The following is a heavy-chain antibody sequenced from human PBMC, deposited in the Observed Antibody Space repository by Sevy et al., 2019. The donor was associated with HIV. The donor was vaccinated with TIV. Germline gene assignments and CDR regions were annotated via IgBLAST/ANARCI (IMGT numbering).Heavy chain of an antibody. J-gene: IGHJ6*02. CDR2: ISYDGSNK. D-gene: IGHD2-15*01. Sequence: GGSLRLSCAASGFTFSSYGMHWVRQAPGKGLEWVAVISYDGSNKYYADSVKGRFTISRDNSKNTLYLQMNSLRAEDTAVYYCAKDGRYCSGGSCQGSYYYYGMDVWGQGTTVTVSS. V-gene: IGHV3-30*18. CDR3: AKDGRYCSGGSCQGSYYYYGMDV. CDR1: GFTFSSYG.